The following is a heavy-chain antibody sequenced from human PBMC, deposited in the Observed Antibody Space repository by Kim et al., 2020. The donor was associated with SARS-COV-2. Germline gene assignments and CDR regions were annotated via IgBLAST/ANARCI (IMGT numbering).Heavy chain of an antibody. Sequence: KGRFTISRDNSKDTLYLQMNSLRAEDTAVYYCAKDPYYYDSSGYYPFDYWGQGTLVTVSS. D-gene: IGHD3-22*01. CDR3: AKDPYYYDSSGYYPFDY. V-gene: IGHV3-23*01. J-gene: IGHJ4*02.